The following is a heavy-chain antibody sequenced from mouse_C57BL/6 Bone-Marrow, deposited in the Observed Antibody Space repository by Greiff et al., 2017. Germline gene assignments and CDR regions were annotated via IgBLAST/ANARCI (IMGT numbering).Heavy chain of an antibody. CDR3: ANHGGYDYDYAMDY. V-gene: IGHV2-9*01. Sequence: QVQLKESGPGLVAPSQSLSIPCTVSGFSLTSYGVDWVRQPPGKGLEWLGVIWGGGSTNYNSALMSRRSISKENSKSQVIIKMNSLQTEDTAKYYCANHGGYDYDYAMDYWGQGHSVTVSS. CDR1: GFSLTSYG. J-gene: IGHJ4*01. CDR2: IWGGGST. D-gene: IGHD1-1*01.